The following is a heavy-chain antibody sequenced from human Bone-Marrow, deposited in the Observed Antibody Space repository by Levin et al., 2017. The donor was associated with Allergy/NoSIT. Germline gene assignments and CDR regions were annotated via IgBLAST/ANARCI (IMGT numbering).Heavy chain of an antibody. CDR1: GGSISSSSSY. V-gene: IGHV4-39*07. J-gene: IGHJ4*02. CDR3: ARDPMVAKNVDY. CDR2: IYYSGST. Sequence: HSQTLSLTCTVSGGSISSSSSYWGWIRQPPGKGLEWIGTIYYSGSTYYNPSLKSRVTISVDTSKNQFSLKVSSVTAADTAVYYCARDPMVAKNVDYWGQGTLVTVSS. D-gene: IGHD2-15*01.